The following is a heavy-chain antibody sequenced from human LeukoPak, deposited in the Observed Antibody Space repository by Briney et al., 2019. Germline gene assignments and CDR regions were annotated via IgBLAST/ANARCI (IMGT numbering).Heavy chain of an antibody. J-gene: IGHJ4*02. Sequence: GGSLRLSCAASGFTFSSYAMSWVRQAPGKGLEWVSAISGSGGSTYYADSVKGRFTISRDNSKNTLYLQMNSLRAEDTAVYYCARDFSRITIFDLDYWGQGTLVTVSS. V-gene: IGHV3-23*01. CDR2: ISGSGGST. CDR3: ARDFSRITIFDLDY. D-gene: IGHD3-3*01. CDR1: GFTFSSYA.